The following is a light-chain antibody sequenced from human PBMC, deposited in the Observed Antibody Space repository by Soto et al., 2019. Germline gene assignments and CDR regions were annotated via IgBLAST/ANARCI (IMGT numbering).Light chain of an antibody. CDR1: SGYSNYK. Sequence: QSVLTQPPSASASLGASVTLTCTLSSGYSNYKVDWYQQRPGTGPRFVMRVGTGGIVGSKGDGIPDRFSVLGSGLNRYLTIKNIQEEDESDYHCGADHGSGSNFVYVFGTGTKVTVL. J-gene: IGLJ1*01. CDR3: GADHGSGSNFVYV. CDR2: VGTGGIVG. V-gene: IGLV9-49*01.